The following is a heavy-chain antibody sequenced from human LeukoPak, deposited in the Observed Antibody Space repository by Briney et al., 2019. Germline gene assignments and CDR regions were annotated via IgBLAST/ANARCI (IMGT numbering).Heavy chain of an antibody. J-gene: IGHJ5*02. CDR2: ISFDGTNK. D-gene: IGHD1-26*01. Sequence: LSLTCAVYGGSFSGYYWSWIRQPPGKGLEWVAVISFDGTNKYYADPVKGRFTISRDNSENTLYLQVNSLRAEDTAVYYCAREGSSGSSFRWFDPWGQGTLVTVSS. CDR3: AREGSSGSSFRWFDP. V-gene: IGHV3-30*03. CDR1: GGSFSGYY.